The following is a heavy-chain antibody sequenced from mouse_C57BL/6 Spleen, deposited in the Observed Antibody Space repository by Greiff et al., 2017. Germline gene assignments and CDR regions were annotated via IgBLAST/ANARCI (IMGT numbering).Heavy chain of an antibody. CDR3: TRAWDEEDWYFDV. Sequence: EVKLMESGEGLVKPGGSLKLSCAASGFTFSSYAMSWVRQTPEKRLEWVAYISSGGDYIYYADTVKGRFTISRDHARNTLYLQMSSLKSEDTAMYYCTRAWDEEDWYFDVWGTGTTVTVSS. D-gene: IGHD4-1*01. V-gene: IGHV5-9-1*02. J-gene: IGHJ1*03. CDR1: GFTFSSYA. CDR2: ISSGGDYI.